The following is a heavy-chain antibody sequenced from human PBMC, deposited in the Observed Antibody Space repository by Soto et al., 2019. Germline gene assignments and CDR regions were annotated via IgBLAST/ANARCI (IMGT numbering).Heavy chain of an antibody. CDR1: GFTFSSYA. Sequence: LSLTCAASGFTFSSYAMSWVRQAPGKGLEWVSAISGSGGSTYYADSVKGRFTISRDNSKNTLYLQMNSLRAEDTAVYYCAKDPAVVPGDYSDYWGQGTLVTVSS. CDR2: ISGSGGST. CDR3: AKDPAVVPGDYSDY. D-gene: IGHD4-17*01. V-gene: IGHV3-23*01. J-gene: IGHJ4*02.